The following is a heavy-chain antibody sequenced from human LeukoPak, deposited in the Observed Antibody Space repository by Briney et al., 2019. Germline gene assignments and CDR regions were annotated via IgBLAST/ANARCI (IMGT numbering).Heavy chain of an antibody. CDR1: GYNFTNYW. Sequence: GESLKISCKGSGYNFTNYWIGWVRQMPGKGLEWMGIIYPGDSDTRYSPSFQGQVTISADKSISTASLQWSSLKASDTAIFYCARHYCSSASCFEGYYYYMDVWGKGTTVTVSS. D-gene: IGHD2-2*01. CDR3: ARHYCSSASCFEGYYYYMDV. CDR2: IYPGDSDT. V-gene: IGHV5-51*01. J-gene: IGHJ6*03.